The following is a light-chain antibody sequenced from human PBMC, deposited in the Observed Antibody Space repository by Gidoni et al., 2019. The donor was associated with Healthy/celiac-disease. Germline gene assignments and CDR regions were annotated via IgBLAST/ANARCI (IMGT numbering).Light chain of an antibody. J-gene: IGKJ2*01. CDR3: QQYDNLRYT. Sequence: DIQMTQSPSSLSASVGDSVTITCQASQDISNYLNWYQQKPWKAPKLLIYDASNLETGVPSRFSGSGSGTDFTFTISSLQPEDIATYYCQQYDNLRYTFGQGTKLEIK. V-gene: IGKV1-33*01. CDR1: QDISNY. CDR2: DAS.